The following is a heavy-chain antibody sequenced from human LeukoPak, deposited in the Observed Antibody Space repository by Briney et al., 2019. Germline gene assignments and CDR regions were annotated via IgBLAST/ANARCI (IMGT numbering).Heavy chain of an antibody. Sequence: SVKVSCKASGGTFSSYAISWARQAPGQGLEWMRGIIPIFGTANYAQKFQGRVTITADESTSTAYMELSSLRSEDTAVYYCAYTAMVSDVPSKKTPGYFDLWGRGTLVTVSS. CDR1: GGTFSSYA. D-gene: IGHD5-18*01. J-gene: IGHJ2*01. CDR3: AYTAMVSDVPSKKTPGYFDL. CDR2: IIPIFGTA. V-gene: IGHV1-69*13.